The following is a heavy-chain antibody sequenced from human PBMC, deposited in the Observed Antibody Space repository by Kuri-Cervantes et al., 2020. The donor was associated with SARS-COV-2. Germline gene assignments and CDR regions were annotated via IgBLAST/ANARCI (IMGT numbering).Heavy chain of an antibody. Sequence: ETLSLTCAASGFSFTNAWMSWVRQAPGKGLEWVGRIKSKRDDGITDFAAPVRGRFTISRDDSKNTLYLQLKSLKIEDTAVYYCTTAVFGVAKPADYWGQGTLVTVSS. D-gene: IGHD3-3*01. CDR3: TTAVFGVAKPADY. CDR2: IKSKRDDGIT. J-gene: IGHJ4*02. V-gene: IGHV3-15*01. CDR1: GFSFTNAW.